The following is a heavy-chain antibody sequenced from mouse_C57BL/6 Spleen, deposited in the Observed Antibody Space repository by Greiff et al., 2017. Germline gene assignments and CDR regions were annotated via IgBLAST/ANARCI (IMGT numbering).Heavy chain of an antibody. V-gene: IGHV1-4*01. D-gene: IGHD1-1*01. CDR2: INPSSGYT. J-gene: IGHJ2*01. CDR1: GYTFTSYT. CDR3: ARRRDYSSYFDY. Sequence: QVQLKQSGAELARPGASVKMSCKASGYTFTSYTMHWVKQRPGQGLEWIGYINPSSGYTKYNQKFKDKATLTADKSSSTAYMQLSSLTSEDSAVYYCARRRDYSSYFDYWGQGTTLTVSS.